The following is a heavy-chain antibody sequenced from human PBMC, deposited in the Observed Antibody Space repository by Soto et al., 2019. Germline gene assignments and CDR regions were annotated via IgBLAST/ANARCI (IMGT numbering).Heavy chain of an antibody. Sequence: PGGSLRLSCAASGFTFSNYAVNWVRQAPGKGLEWVSYISSDSRYIYYADSVKGRFTISRDNSRNALYLQTNNLRVEDTAVYFCARGATGLDCSGGSCVFGFWGQGTLVTVSS. D-gene: IGHD2-15*01. J-gene: IGHJ4*02. CDR1: GFTFSNYA. CDR3: ARGATGLDCSGGSCVFGF. V-gene: IGHV3-21*04. CDR2: ISSDSRYI.